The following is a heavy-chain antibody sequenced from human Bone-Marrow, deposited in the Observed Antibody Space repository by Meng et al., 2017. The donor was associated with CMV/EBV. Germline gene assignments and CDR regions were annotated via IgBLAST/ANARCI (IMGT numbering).Heavy chain of an antibody. CDR2: ISYDGSNK. CDR1: GFTFSSYS. J-gene: IGHJ6*02. V-gene: IGHV3-30*03. CDR3: AREYSGSYPYYYYGMDV. Sequence: GESLKISCAASGFTFSSYSMNWVRQAPGKGLEWVAVISYDGSNKYYADSVKGRFTISRDNSKNTLYLQMNSLRAEDTAVYYCAREYSGSYPYYYYGMDVWGQGTTVTVSS. D-gene: IGHD1-26*01.